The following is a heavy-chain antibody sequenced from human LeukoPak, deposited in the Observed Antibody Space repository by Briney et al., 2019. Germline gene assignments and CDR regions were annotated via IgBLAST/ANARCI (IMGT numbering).Heavy chain of an antibody. CDR1: GASISSYY. CDR2: IYTSGST. D-gene: IGHD6-13*01. Sequence: PSETLSPTCTVSGASISSYYWSWVRHPAGEGLEWIGRIYTSGSTNYKPSLKSRVTMSVDTSKNQFSLKLTSVTAADTAVYYCARDGVENSSWYPLDSWGPGTLVTVSS. CDR3: ARDGVENSSWYPLDS. V-gene: IGHV4-4*07. J-gene: IGHJ4*02.